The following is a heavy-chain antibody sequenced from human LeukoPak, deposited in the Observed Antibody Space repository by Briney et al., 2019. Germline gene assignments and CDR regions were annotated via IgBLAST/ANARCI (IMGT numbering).Heavy chain of an antibody. CDR2: INHSGST. CDR1: GGSFSGYY. Sequence: SETLSLTCAVYGGSFSGYYWSWIRQPPGKGLEWIGEINHSGSTNYNPSLKSRVTISVDTSKNQFSLKLSSVTAADTAVYYCARGGRSGNSGFDYWGQGTLVTVSS. D-gene: IGHD3-3*01. V-gene: IGHV4-34*01. J-gene: IGHJ4*02. CDR3: ARGGRSGNSGFDY.